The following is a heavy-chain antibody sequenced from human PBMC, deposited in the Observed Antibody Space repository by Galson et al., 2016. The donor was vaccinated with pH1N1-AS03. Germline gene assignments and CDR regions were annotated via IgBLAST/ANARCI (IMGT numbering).Heavy chain of an antibody. CDR1: GGSITTNY. V-gene: IGHV4-59*01. CDR2: ISYSGFT. D-gene: IGHD3-3*01. Sequence: QVQLQESGPGLVKPSESLSLTCTISGGSITTNYWIWIRQPPGKGLQWIGYISYSGFTTYNPSLRSRVTISIDTSKNQFSLKMRSVAAADTALYFCARLYDVWSGYPSFDSWGQGILVTVSS. J-gene: IGHJ4*02. CDR3: ARLYDVWSGYPSFDS.